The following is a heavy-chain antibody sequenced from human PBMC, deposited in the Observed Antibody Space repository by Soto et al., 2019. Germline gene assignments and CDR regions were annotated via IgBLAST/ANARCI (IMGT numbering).Heavy chain of an antibody. J-gene: IGHJ6*02. Sequence: PGVSLRLSCAASGFTFSSYGMHCVRQAPRKGLEWVAVTWYEGSNRYYADSVKGRFTISRDNSKNTLYLQMNSLRAEDTAVYYCARDLGWLAYYYYGMDVWGQGTTVTVSS. CDR3: ARDLGWLAYYYYGMDV. CDR2: TWYEGSNR. V-gene: IGHV3-33*01. D-gene: IGHD6-19*01. CDR1: GFTFSSYG.